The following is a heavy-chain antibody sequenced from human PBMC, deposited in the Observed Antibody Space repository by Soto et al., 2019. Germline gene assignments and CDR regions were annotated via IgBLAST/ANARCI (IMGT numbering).Heavy chain of an antibody. Sequence: QVQLVESGGGVVQPGRSLRLSCAASGFTFSSYGMHWVRQAPGKGLEWVAVISYDGSNKYYADSVKGRFTISRDNSKNTLYLQMNSLRAEDTAVYYCAKDLGGGVLFHYGMDVWGQGTTVTVSS. CDR3: AKDLGGGVLFHYGMDV. D-gene: IGHD2-15*01. CDR1: GFTFSSYG. V-gene: IGHV3-30*18. J-gene: IGHJ6*02. CDR2: ISYDGSNK.